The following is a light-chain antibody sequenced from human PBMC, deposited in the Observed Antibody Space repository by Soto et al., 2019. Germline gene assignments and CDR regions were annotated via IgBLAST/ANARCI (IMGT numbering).Light chain of an antibody. CDR1: YDIGNY. CDR2: AAS. J-gene: IGKJ5*01. V-gene: IGKV1-16*02. Sequence: DIQMTQSPSSLSASVGDRVTITCRASYDIGNYVVWFQQKPGKAPKSLIYAASSLQSGVPSNFSGSGSGTVFTLTISSLKPEDFATYYCQQYHTYPLTFGQGTRLEIK. CDR3: QQYHTYPLT.